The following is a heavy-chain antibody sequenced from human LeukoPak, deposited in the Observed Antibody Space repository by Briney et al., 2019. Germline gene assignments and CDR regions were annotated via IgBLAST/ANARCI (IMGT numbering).Heavy chain of an antibody. J-gene: IGHJ6*02. CDR2: INPDGSAT. CDR3: ARDIRPYDYNHMDV. Sequence: PGGSLRLSCAASGFTFRSGWMSWVRQSPEKGLEWAANINPDGSATYYVDSVKGRFIISRDNTKNSLYLQMNSLRAEDTAVYYCARDIRPYDYNHMDVWGQGTTVTVSS. CDR1: GFTFRSGW. V-gene: IGHV3-7*03.